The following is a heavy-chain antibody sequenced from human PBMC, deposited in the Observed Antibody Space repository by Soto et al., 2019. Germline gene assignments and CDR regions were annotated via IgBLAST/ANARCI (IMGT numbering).Heavy chain of an antibody. CDR1: GGTFSSYT. D-gene: IGHD5-12*01. CDR2: IIPILGIA. J-gene: IGHJ4*02. V-gene: IGHV1-69*02. CDR3: ARAVPDSGGYEEQRD. Sequence: QVQLVQSGAEVKKPGSSVKVSCKASGGTFSSYTISWVRQAPGQGLEWMGRIIPILGIANYAQKFQGRVTITADKSTSTAYMELSSLRSEDTAVYYCARAVPDSGGYEEQRDWGQGTLVTVSS.